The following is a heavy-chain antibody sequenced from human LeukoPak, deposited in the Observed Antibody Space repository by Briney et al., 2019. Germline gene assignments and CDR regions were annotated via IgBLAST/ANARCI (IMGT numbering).Heavy chain of an antibody. J-gene: IGHJ4*02. CDR1: GFTFSSYS. Sequence: GSLRLSCAASGFTFSSYSMNWVRQAPGKGLEWVSSISSSSSYIYYEDSVKGRFTISRDNAKNSLYLQMNCLRAEDTAVYYCARDRYYDSSDFDYWGQGTLVTVSS. V-gene: IGHV3-21*01. CDR2: ISSSSSYI. CDR3: ARDRYYDSSDFDY. D-gene: IGHD3-22*01.